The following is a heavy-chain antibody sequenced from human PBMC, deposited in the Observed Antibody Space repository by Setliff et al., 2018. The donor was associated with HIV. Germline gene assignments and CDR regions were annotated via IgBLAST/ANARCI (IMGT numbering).Heavy chain of an antibody. CDR2: IYQSGTT. Sequence: SETLSLTCSVSGGPITTSTYYWGWIRQPPGKGLEWIGNIYQSGTTYYNSSLTSRVTMSVDTSKNQFSLKLTSVTAADTAVYYCARVARMHPFDPWGRGALVTVSS. V-gene: IGHV4-39*07. CDR1: GGPITTSTYY. J-gene: IGHJ5*02. CDR3: ARVARMHPFDP.